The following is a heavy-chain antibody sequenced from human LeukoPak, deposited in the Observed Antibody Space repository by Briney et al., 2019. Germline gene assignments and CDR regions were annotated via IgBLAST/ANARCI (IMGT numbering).Heavy chain of an antibody. V-gene: IGHV3-66*01. CDR1: GFTFSNYW. CDR2: IYTGGDT. J-gene: IGHJ4*02. D-gene: IGHD3-10*01. CDR3: TKGLWAGVSAARD. Sequence: GGSLRLSCAASGFTFSNYWVTWIRQAPGKGLEWVSGIYTGGDTYYADSVKDRFTISRDNSKNTLYLQMNSLRAEDTAVYYCTKGLWAGVSAARDWGQGTLVTVSS.